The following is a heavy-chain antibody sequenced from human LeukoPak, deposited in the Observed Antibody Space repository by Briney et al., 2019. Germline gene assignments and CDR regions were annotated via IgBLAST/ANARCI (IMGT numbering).Heavy chain of an antibody. CDR3: AREIGPRQLHLWGSAFDC. D-gene: IGHD5-18*01. Sequence: VASVKVSCKASGYTFTNYYMHWVRQAPGQGLEWMGIINPSDGKTSYAQKFQGRVTMTRDTSTSTVYMELSSLRSEDTAVYYCAREIGPRQLHLWGSAFDCWGQGTLVTVSS. V-gene: IGHV1-46*01. J-gene: IGHJ4*02. CDR2: INPSDGKT. CDR1: GYTFTNYY.